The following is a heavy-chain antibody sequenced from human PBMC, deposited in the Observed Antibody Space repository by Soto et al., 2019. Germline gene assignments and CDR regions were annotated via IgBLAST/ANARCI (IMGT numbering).Heavy chain of an antibody. Sequence: PSETLSLTCTVSGGSISSGDYYWSWIRQPPGKGLEWIGYIYYSGSTYYNPSLKSRVTISVDTSKNQFSLKLSSVTAADTAVYYCARERDYDYVWGSYRPLDYWGQGTLVTVS. J-gene: IGHJ4*02. CDR3: ARERDYDYVWGSYRPLDY. CDR1: GGSISSGDYY. V-gene: IGHV4-30-4*01. D-gene: IGHD3-16*02. CDR2: IYYSGST.